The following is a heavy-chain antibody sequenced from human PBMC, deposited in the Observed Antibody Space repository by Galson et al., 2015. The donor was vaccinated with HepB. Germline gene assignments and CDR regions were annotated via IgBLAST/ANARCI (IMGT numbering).Heavy chain of an antibody. CDR1: GFTFSSYW. J-gene: IGHJ4*02. CDR2: IKQDGSEK. V-gene: IGHV3-7*03. CDR3: AMLGRDGYNY. D-gene: IGHD5-24*01. Sequence: SLRLSCAASGFTFSSYWMSWVRQAPGKGLEWVANIKQDGSEKYYVDSVKGRFTISRDSAKNSLYLQMNSLRAEDSAVYYCAMLGRDGYNYWGQGTLVTVSS.